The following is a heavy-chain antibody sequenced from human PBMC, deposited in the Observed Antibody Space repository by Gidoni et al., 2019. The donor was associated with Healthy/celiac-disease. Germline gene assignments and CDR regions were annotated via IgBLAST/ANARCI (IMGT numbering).Heavy chain of an antibody. CDR1: GYSISSGYY. CDR3: ARDGGPSSWFDP. CDR2: IYHSGST. J-gene: IGHJ5*02. V-gene: IGHV4-38-2*02. Sequence: QVQLQESGPGLVKPSETLSPTGTVSGYSISSGYYWGWIRQPPGKGLEWIGGIYHSGSTYYNPSLKSRVTISVDTSKNQFSLKLSSVAAADTAVYYCARDGGPSSWFDPWGQGTLVTVSS. D-gene: IGHD3-16*01.